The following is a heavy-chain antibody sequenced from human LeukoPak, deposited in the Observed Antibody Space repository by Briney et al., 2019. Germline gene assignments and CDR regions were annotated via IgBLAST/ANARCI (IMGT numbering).Heavy chain of an antibody. J-gene: IGHJ5*02. D-gene: IGHD2-2*01. CDR2: IIPIFGTA. Sequence: ASVKVSCKASGGTFSSYAISWVRQALGQGLEWMGGIIPIFGTANYAQKFQGRVTITTDESTSTAYMELSSLRSEDTAVYYCARATVPAARFDPWGQGTLVTVSS. CDR1: GGTFSSYA. V-gene: IGHV1-69*05. CDR3: ARATVPAARFDP.